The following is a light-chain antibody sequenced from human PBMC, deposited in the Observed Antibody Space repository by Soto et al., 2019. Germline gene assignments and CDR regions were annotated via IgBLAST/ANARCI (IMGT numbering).Light chain of an antibody. V-gene: IGKV3-20*01. J-gene: IGKJ1*01. Sequence: EIVMTQSPATLSVSPGERATLTCRASQSVSRSFLAWYQQEPGQAPRLLIYGASSRATGIPDRFSGSGSGTDFTLTISRLEPEDFAVYYCQQYGSSPWTFGQGTKVDI. CDR1: QSVSRSF. CDR2: GAS. CDR3: QQYGSSPWT.